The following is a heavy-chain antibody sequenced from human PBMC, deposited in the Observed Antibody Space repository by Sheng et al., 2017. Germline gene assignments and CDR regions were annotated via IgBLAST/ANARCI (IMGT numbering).Heavy chain of an antibody. Sequence: ESVGGVVQSGRSLRLSCAASGFIFSDYAMHWVRQAPGKGLEWVAVISSDGTNKYYADSVKGRFTISRDNSKNTLYMQMNSLRGEDTAVYYCARGQFGVFIISAGFGDYWGQGTLVTVSS. CDR1: GFIFSDYA. D-gene: IGHD3-3*01. CDR3: ARGQFGVFIISAGFGDY. V-gene: IGHV3-30*04. CDR2: ISSDGTNK. J-gene: IGHJ4*02.